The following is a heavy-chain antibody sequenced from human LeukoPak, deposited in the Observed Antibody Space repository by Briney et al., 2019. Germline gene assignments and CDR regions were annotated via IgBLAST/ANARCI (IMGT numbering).Heavy chain of an antibody. Sequence: GGSLRLSCAASGFTFSSYGMSWVRQAPGKGLEWVSAISGSGGSTYYADSVKGRFTISRDNGKNTLYLQMNSLRAEDTAVYYCARSYYDSGRYYAYWGQGTLVTVSS. CDR1: GFTFSSYG. J-gene: IGHJ4*02. CDR3: ARSYYDSGRYYAY. V-gene: IGHV3-23*01. D-gene: IGHD3-10*01. CDR2: ISGSGGST.